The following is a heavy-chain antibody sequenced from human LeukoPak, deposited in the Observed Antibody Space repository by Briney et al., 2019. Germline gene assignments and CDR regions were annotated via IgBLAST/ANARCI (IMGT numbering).Heavy chain of an antibody. Sequence: GGSLRLSCAASGFTVSSNYMTWVRQAPGKGLEWVAIIGDSDTSTNYPDSVRGRFIISRDNSKDTLHLQMDSLRVEDTAVYYCAKGPTLTSFGSWGQGTLVTVSS. CDR1: GFTVSSNY. CDR2: IGDSDTST. J-gene: IGHJ4*01. CDR3: AKGPTLTSFGS. D-gene: IGHD4-17*01. V-gene: IGHV3-53*01.